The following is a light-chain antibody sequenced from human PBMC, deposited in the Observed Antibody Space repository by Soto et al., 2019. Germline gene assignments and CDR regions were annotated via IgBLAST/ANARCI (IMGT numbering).Light chain of an antibody. CDR3: SSYTSRSTLG. V-gene: IGLV2-14*01. J-gene: IGLJ2*01. CDR2: DVS. Sequence: QSALTQPASVSGSPGQSITISCTGTSSDVGGYNYVSWYQQHPGKAPKLMIYDVSNRPSGVSNRLSGSKSGNTASLTISGLQAEEEADYYCSSYTSRSTLGFGGGTKVTVL. CDR1: SSDVGGYNY.